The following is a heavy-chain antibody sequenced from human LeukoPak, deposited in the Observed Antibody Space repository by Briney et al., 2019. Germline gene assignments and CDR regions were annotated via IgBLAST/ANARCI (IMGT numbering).Heavy chain of an antibody. V-gene: IGHV3-74*01. CDR1: GFTFSSYW. J-gene: IGHJ4*02. CDR3: ARVSHKGDRSGYQPTDY. D-gene: IGHD3-22*01. Sequence: GGSLRLSCAASGFTFSSYWMHWVRQTPGKGLVWVSRINSDGSSTSYADSVKGRFTISRDNAKNTLYLQMNSLRVEDTSVYYCARVSHKGDRSGYQPTDYWGQGTVVTVSS. CDR2: INSDGSST.